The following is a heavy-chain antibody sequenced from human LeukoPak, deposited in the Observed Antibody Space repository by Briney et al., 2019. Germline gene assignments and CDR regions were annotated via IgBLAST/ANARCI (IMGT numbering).Heavy chain of an antibody. CDR2: IYYSGST. J-gene: IGHJ5*02. D-gene: IGHD5-12*01. CDR1: GGSISSGDYY. V-gene: IGHV4-30-4*08. CDR3: ARAWLRLFWFDP. Sequence: TLSLTCTVSGGSISSGDYYWSWIRQPPGKGLEWIGYIYYSGSTYYNPSLKSRVTISVDTSRNQFSLKLSSVTAADTAVYYCARAWLRLFWFDPWGQGTLVTVSS.